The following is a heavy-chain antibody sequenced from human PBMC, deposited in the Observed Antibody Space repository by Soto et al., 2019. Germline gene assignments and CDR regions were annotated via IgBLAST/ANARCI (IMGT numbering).Heavy chain of an antibody. CDR3: ARDAGVSGELYY. V-gene: IGHV1-3*01. J-gene: IGHJ4*02. Sequence: SVKVSCKASGYTFTSYAMHWVRQAPGQRLEWMGWINAGNGNTNYAQKLQGRVTMTTDTSTSTAYMELRSLRSDDTAVYYCARDAGVSGELYYWGQGTLVTVSS. CDR2: INAGNGNT. D-gene: IGHD1-7*01. CDR1: GYTFTSYA.